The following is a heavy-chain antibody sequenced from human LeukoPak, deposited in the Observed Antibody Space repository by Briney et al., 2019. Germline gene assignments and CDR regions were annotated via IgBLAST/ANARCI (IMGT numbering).Heavy chain of an antibody. D-gene: IGHD6-13*01. J-gene: IGHJ4*02. CDR2: INPSSGGT. V-gene: IGHV1-2*02. CDR3: ARFGSIAAGLDY. Sequence: ASVKVSCKASGYTFTGYYMHWVRQAPGQGLEWMGWINPSSGGTNYAQKFQGRVTMTRDTSISTAYMELSRLRSDDTAVYYCARFGSIAAGLDYWGQGTLVTVSS. CDR1: GYTFTGYY.